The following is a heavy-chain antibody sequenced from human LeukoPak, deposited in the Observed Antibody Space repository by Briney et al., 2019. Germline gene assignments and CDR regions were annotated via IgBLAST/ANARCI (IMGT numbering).Heavy chain of an antibody. Sequence: GRPLRLSCAASGFTFSSYAMHWVRQAPGKGLEWVAVISYDGSNKYYADSVKGRFTISRDNSKNTLYLQMNSLRAEDTAVYYCAREGTLYGLDFDYWGQGTLVTVSS. CDR3: AREGTLYGLDFDY. J-gene: IGHJ4*02. CDR1: GFTFSSYA. V-gene: IGHV3-30*01. D-gene: IGHD3-16*01. CDR2: ISYDGSNK.